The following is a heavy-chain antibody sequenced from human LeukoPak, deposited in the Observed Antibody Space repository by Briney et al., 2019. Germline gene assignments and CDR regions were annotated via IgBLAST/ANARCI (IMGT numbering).Heavy chain of an antibody. V-gene: IGHV3-7*01. CDR2: IKQDGTEK. Sequence: GRSLRLSCAASGFTFSNFWMSWVRQAPGKGLEWVANIKQDGTEKYYVDSVKGRFTVSRDNAKNSLYLQMNSLRAEDTAVYYCARAIDYGYPGGYWGQGTLVTVSS. D-gene: IGHD4-17*01. CDR3: ARAIDYGYPGGY. CDR1: GFTFSNFW. J-gene: IGHJ4*02.